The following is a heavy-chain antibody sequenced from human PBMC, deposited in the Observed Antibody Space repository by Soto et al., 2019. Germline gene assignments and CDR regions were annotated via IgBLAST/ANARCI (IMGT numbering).Heavy chain of an antibody. CDR3: ARGIEVGMDV. J-gene: IGHJ6*02. V-gene: IGHV1-8*01. Sequence: QVQLVQSGAEVKKPGASVKVSCKASGYTFPSYHINWVRQATGQGLEWMGWMNPNNGDTDYAQNFQGRVTMTRDTSISTAYMELSSLRSEDTAIYYCARGIEVGMDVWGQGTTVTVSS. CDR1: GYTFPSYH. D-gene: IGHD3-3*01. CDR2: MNPNNGDT.